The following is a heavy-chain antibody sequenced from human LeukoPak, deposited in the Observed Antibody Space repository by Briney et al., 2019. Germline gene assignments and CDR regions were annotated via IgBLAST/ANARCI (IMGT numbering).Heavy chain of an antibody. D-gene: IGHD4-11*01. Sequence: ASVKVSCKASGYTFTSYGISWVRQAPGQGLEWMGWISAYNCNTNYAQKLQGRVTMTTDTSTSTAYMELRSLRSDDTAVYYCARDHDYSNSNWFDPWGQGTLVTVSS. CDR3: ARDHDYSNSNWFDP. J-gene: IGHJ5*02. CDR2: ISAYNCNT. V-gene: IGHV1-18*01. CDR1: GYTFTSYG.